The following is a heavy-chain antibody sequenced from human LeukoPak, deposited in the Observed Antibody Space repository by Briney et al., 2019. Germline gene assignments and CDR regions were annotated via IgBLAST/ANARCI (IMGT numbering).Heavy chain of an antibody. J-gene: IGHJ2*01. CDR3: ARVYYSSSYDYWYFDL. CDR1: GGSISSSSYY. CDR2: IYYSGST. V-gene: IGHV4-39*01. D-gene: IGHD6-13*01. Sequence: SETLSLTCTVSGGSISSSSYYWGWIRQPPGKGLEWIGSIYYSGSTYYNPSLKSRVTISVDTSKNQFSLKLSSVTAADTAVYYCARVYYSSSYDYWYFDLWDRGTLVTVSS.